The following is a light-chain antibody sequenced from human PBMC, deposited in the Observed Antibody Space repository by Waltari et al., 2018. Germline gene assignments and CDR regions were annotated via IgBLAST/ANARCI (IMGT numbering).Light chain of an antibody. Sequence: QSALPQPPSASGSPGQSVTISCTGTSRHVGAYHYVSWYQQHPGKAPKPLIYEVSKRPSGVPDRFSGSKSGNTASLTVSGLQAEDEADYYCCSYAAYKGFGGGTKLTVL. V-gene: IGLV2-8*01. CDR3: CSYAAYKG. CDR1: SRHVGAYHY. CDR2: EVS. J-gene: IGLJ3*02.